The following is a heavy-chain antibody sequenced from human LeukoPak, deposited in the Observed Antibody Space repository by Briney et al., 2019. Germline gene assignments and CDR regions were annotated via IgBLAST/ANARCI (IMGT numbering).Heavy chain of an antibody. CDR3: ARDFLDNYGYRYFDS. CDR1: GFTFSSYS. CDR2: ISSTGSI. V-gene: IGHV3-21*01. Sequence: GGSLGLSCAASGFTFSSYSMNWVRRAPGKGLEWVSCISSTGSIYYSDSVKGRFTISRDNAENSLYLQINSLRAEDTAVYYCARDFLDNYGYRYFDSWGQGTLVTVSS. J-gene: IGHJ4*02. D-gene: IGHD5-18*01.